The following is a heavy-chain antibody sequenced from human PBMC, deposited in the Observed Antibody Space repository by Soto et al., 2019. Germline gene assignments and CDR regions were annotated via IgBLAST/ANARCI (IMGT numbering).Heavy chain of an antibody. CDR1: GFTFSSDA. J-gene: IGHJ5*02. CDR3: AKELQGVRGVIPGVTGFDP. CDR2: ISGSGGST. Sequence: PGGSLRLSCAASGFTFSSDAMSWVLQAPGKGLEWVSAISGSGGSTYYADSVKGRFTISRDNSKNTLYLQMNSLRAEDTAVYYCAKELQGVRGVIPGVTGFDPWGQGALLTISA. D-gene: IGHD3-10*01. V-gene: IGHV3-23*01.